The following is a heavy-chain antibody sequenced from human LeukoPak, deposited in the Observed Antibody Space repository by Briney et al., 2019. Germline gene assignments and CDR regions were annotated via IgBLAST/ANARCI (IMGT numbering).Heavy chain of an antibody. V-gene: IGHV4-38-2*02. Sequence: SETLSLTCTVSGYSISSGYLWGWIRQPPGKGLEWFGSTYHGGTTYSNPSLKSRVIISEDTSKNQFSLKLSSVTAADTAVYYCARGSGDWTYYFDYWGQGTLVTVSS. CDR1: GYSISSGYL. CDR2: TYHGGTT. CDR3: ARGSGDWTYYFDY. D-gene: IGHD2-21*02. J-gene: IGHJ4*02.